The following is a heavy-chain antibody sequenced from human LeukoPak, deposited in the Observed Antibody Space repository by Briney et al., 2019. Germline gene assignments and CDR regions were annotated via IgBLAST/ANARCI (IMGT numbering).Heavy chain of an antibody. Sequence: SETLSLTCTVSGGSIGSYYWSWIRQPPGEGLEWIGYIYYTGNTNFNPSLKSRVTISVDTSKNQFSLKLTSVTAADAAVYYCARDSVDGSGTYYNDSPDYWGQGTLVTVSS. CDR2: IYYTGNT. CDR3: ARDSVDGSGTYYNDSPDY. D-gene: IGHD3-10*01. CDR1: GGSIGSYY. J-gene: IGHJ4*02. V-gene: IGHV4-59*01.